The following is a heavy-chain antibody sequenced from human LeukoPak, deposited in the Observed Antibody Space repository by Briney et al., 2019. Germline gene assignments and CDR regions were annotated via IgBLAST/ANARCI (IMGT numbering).Heavy chain of an antibody. CDR1: GYTLTELS. J-gene: IGHJ4*02. D-gene: IGHD6-19*01. CDR2: FDPEDGET. V-gene: IGHV1-24*01. Sequence: PSASVTVSCKVSGYTLTELSMHWVRQAPGKGLEWMGGFDPEDGETIYAQKFQGRVTMTEDTSTDTAYMELSSLRSEDTAVYYCATEAYLAVAGTWLGYWGQGTLVTVSS. CDR3: ATEAYLAVAGTWLGY.